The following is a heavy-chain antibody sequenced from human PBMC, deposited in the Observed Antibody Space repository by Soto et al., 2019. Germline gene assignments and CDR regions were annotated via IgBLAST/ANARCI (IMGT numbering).Heavy chain of an antibody. D-gene: IGHD6-6*01. CDR3: ARGLVSYSSSSHY. J-gene: IGHJ4*02. V-gene: IGHV4-34*01. Sequence: QVQLQQWGAGLLKPSETLSLTCAVYGGSFSGYYWSWIRQPPGKGLEWIGEINHSGSTNYNPSLKSRVTISVDTSKNQLSLKLSAVTAADTAVYYCARGLVSYSSSSHYWGQGTLVTVSS. CDR2: INHSGST. CDR1: GGSFSGYY.